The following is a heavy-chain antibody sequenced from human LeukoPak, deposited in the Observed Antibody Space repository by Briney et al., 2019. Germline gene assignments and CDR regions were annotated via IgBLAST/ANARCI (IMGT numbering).Heavy chain of an antibody. J-gene: IGHJ4*02. Sequence: SETLSLTCTVSGGSVSSGSYYWSWIRQPPGKGLEWIGYIYYSGSTNYNPSLKSRVTISVDASKNQFSLKLSSVTAADTAVYYCARVYYDSSAYNFDYWGQGTLVTVSS. V-gene: IGHV4-61*01. D-gene: IGHD3-22*01. CDR2: IYYSGST. CDR3: ARVYYDSSAYNFDY. CDR1: GGSVSSGSYY.